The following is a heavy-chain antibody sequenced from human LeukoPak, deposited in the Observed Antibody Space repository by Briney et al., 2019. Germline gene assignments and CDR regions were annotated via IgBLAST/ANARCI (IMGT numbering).Heavy chain of an antibody. D-gene: IGHD3-3*01. V-gene: IGHV1-8*03. CDR3: ARGSYYDFWSGYYKGDYFDY. Sequence: ASVKVSCKASGYTFTSYDINWVRQATGQGLEWMGWMNPNSGNTGYAQKFQGRVTITRNTSISTAYMELSSLRSEDTAVYYCARGSYYDFWSGYYKGDYFDYWGQGTLVTVSS. CDR1: GYTFTSYD. J-gene: IGHJ4*02. CDR2: MNPNSGNT.